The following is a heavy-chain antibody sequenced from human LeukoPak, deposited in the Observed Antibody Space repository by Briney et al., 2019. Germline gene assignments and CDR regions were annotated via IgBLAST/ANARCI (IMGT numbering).Heavy chain of an antibody. D-gene: IGHD6-13*01. V-gene: IGHV4-34*01. CDR1: GGSFSGYY. CDR3: ARRPGGAAAGEFDY. Sequence: SETLSLTCAVYGGSFSGYYWSWIRQPPGKGLEWIGSIYYSGSTYYNPSLKSRVTISVDTSKNQFSLKLSSVTAADTAVYYCARRPGGAAAGEFDYWGQGTLVTVSS. CDR2: IYYSGST. J-gene: IGHJ4*02.